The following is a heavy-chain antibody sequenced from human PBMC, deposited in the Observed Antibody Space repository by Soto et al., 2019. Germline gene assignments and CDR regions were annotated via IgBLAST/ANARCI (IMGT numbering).Heavy chain of an antibody. D-gene: IGHD3-22*01. CDR1: GLTCRNYC. CDR2: IGIGSSTK. V-gene: IGHV3-48*01. Sequence: PGRPRRLSCAAAGLTCRNYCVNWVSQEPGKGLEWVSYIGIGSSTKYYADSVKGRFTISRDNAKNSLYLQMNSLRAEDTAVYYCARDQLYYNDISGRPLNAFDVWGQGTMVTVSS. J-gene: IGHJ3*01. CDR3: ARDQLYYNDISGRPLNAFDV.